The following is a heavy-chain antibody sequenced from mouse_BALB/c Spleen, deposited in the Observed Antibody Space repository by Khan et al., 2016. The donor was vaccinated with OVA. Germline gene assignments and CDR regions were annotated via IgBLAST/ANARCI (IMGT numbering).Heavy chain of an antibody. D-gene: IGHD2-12*01. Sequence: QVHVKQSGAELAKPGASVEMSCKASGYTFTTYWMHWVKQRPGQGMEWIGYIDPSTGYTEYSQKFKDKATLTEDKSSSTAYMQLSSLTSEDSAFYYCTRRGLYGIVTYWGQGTLVTVSA. CDR2: IDPSTGYT. CDR3: TRRGLYGIVTY. V-gene: IGHV1-7*01. CDR1: GYTFTTYW. J-gene: IGHJ3*01.